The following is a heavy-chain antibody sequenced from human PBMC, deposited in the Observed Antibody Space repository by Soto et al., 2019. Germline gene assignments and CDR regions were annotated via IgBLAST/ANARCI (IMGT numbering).Heavy chain of an antibody. CDR3: VRGNQTPGMDH. Sequence: LRLSCVASGITFGSRAMGWVRQAPWEGVEWVSTITDSGGDAKYADSVSVRFGISRDNSKNKLYLQMSSLRADDSAIYYCVRGNQTPGMDHWGRGTPVNVS. V-gene: IGHV3-23*01. D-gene: IGHD2-15*01. CDR1: GITFGSRA. CDR2: ITDSGGDA. J-gene: IGHJ4*03.